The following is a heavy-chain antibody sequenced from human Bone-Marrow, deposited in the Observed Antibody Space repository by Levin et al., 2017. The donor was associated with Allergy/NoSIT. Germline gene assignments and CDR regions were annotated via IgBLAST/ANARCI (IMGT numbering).Heavy chain of an antibody. Sequence: GGSLRLSCAASGFTFSNNHMSWVRQAPGKGLEWVSFIYSRGDTYYADSVRGRFTISRDSSKNTLYLQMNSLRAEDTAVYYCAASPARGYRGQGTLVTVSS. V-gene: IGHV3-53*01. CDR3: AASPARGY. J-gene: IGHJ4*02. D-gene: IGHD6-6*01. CDR2: IYSRGDT. CDR1: GFTFSNNH.